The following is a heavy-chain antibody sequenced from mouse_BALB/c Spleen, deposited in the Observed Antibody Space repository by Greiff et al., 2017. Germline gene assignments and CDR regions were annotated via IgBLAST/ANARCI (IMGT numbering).Heavy chain of an antibody. Sequence: LKHPGSELVRPGASVKLSCKASGYTFTSYWMHWVKQRPGQGLEWIGNIYPGSGSTNYDEKFKSKATLTVDTSSSTAYMQLSSLTSEDSAVYYCTRQATATAMDYWGQGTSVTVSS. CDR2: IYPGSGST. CDR3: TRQATATAMDY. J-gene: IGHJ4*01. V-gene: IGHV1S22*01. D-gene: IGHD1-2*01. CDR1: GYTFTSYW.